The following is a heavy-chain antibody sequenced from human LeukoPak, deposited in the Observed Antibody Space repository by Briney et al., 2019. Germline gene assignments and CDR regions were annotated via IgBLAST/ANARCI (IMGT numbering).Heavy chain of an antibody. CDR2: INSDGSST. D-gene: IGHD3-3*01. CDR1: GFTFSSYW. J-gene: IGHJ6*02. V-gene: IGHV3-74*01. CDR3: ARRYYDFWSGYQDYYGMDV. Sequence: GGSLRLSCAASGFTFSSYWMHWVRQAPGKGLVWVSRINSDGSSTSYADSVKGRFTISRDNAKNTLYLQMNSLRAEDTAVYYCARRYYDFWSGYQDYYGMDVWGQGTTVTVSS.